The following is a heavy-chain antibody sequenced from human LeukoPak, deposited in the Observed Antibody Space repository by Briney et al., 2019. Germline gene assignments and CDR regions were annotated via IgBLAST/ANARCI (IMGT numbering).Heavy chain of an antibody. CDR1: GGSSSGYY. V-gene: IGHV4-34*01. CDR3: ARVKFYDSSGYYF. CDR2: INHSGST. J-gene: IGHJ4*02. D-gene: IGHD3-22*01. Sequence: PSETLSLTCAVYGGSSSGYYWSWIRQPPGKGLEWIGEINHSGSTNYNPSLKSRVTISVDTSKNQFSLKLSSVTAADTAVYYCARVKFYDSSGYYFGGQGTLVTVSS.